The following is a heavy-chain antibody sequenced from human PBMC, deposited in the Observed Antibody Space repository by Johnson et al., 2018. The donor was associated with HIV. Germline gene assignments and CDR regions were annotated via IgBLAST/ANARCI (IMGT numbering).Heavy chain of an antibody. D-gene: IGHD2-15*01. Sequence: QVQLVESGGGVVQPGRSLRLSCEASGFTFSSYGMHWVRQAPGKGLEWVAVISYDGSNKYYADSVKGRFTIPRDNSKNTLYLQMNSLRPEDTALYYCAKDRGVYPAGWGDYSLNAFDIWGQGTMVTVSS. CDR1: GFTFSSYG. V-gene: IGHV3-30*18. J-gene: IGHJ3*02. CDR2: ISYDGSNK. CDR3: AKDRGVYPAGWGDYSLNAFDI.